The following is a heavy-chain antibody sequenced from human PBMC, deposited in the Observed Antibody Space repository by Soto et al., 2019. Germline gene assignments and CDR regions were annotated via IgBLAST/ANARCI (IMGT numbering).Heavy chain of an antibody. J-gene: IGHJ6*02. CDR2: IIPIFGTA. CDR3: ERPFSEHLVNYYYYGMDV. V-gene: IGHV1-69*06. CDR1: GGTFSSYA. Sequence: QVQLVQSGAEVKKPGSSVKVSCKASGGTFSSYAISWVRQAPGQGLEWMGGIIPIFGTANYAQKFQGRVTITADKSTSTAYMELSSLRSEDTAVYYCERPFSEHLVNYYYYGMDVWGQGTTVTVSS. D-gene: IGHD6-6*01.